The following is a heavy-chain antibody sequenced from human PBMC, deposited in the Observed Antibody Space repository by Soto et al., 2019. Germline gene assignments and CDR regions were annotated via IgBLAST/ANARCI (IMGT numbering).Heavy chain of an antibody. V-gene: IGHV3-21*01. CDR2: ISSSSSYI. CDR1: GFTFSSYS. CDR3: ARMDYYGSGSYTNTNWFDH. J-gene: IGHJ5*02. Sequence: EVQLVESGGGLVKPGGSLRLSCAASGFTFSSYSMNWVRQAPGKGLEWVSPISSSSSYIYYADSVKGRFTISRDNAKNSLYLQMNRLRAEDTAVYYCARMDYYGSGSYTNTNWFDHWGQGTLVTVSA. D-gene: IGHD3-10*01.